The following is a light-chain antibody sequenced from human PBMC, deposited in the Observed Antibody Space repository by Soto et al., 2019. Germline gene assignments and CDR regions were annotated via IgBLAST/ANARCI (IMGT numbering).Light chain of an antibody. V-gene: IGLV2-14*01. J-gene: IGLJ2*01. CDR1: SSDVGGYNY. Sequence: QSALTQPASVSGSPGQSITISCTGTSSDVGGYNYVSWYQQHPGKAPKLMIYEVSNRPSGVSNRISGSKSGNTASLTISGLQAEDEADYYCSSYTSSNVVFGGGTKVTVL. CDR3: SSYTSSNVV. CDR2: EVS.